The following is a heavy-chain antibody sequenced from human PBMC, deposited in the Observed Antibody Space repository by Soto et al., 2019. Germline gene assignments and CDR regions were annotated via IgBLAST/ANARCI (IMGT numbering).Heavy chain of an antibody. V-gene: IGHV4-30-4*01. D-gene: IGHD3-3*01. CDR1: GGSISSGDYY. Sequence: QVQLQESGPGLVKPSQTLSLTCTVSGGSISSGDYYWSWIRQPPGKGLEWIGYIYYSGSTYYNPSLKSRVTISVDTSKNQFSLKLSSVTAADTAVYYXXRGXXXXXXXGYYHYWGQGTLVTVSS. CDR2: IYYSGST. CDR3: XRGXXXXXXXGYYHY. J-gene: IGHJ4*02.